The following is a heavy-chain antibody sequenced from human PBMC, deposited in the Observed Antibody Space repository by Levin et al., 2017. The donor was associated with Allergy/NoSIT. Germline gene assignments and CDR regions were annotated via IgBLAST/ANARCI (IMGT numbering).Heavy chain of an antibody. J-gene: IGHJ4*02. V-gene: IGHV3-48*03. Sequence: LSGGSLRLSCAASGFTFSSYEMNWVRRAPGKGLEWVSYISSTGSTIYSADSVKGRFTISRDNAKNSLYLHMNSLRAEDTAVYYCARQLGNFWSGYNYFDSWGQGTLVTVSS. CDR3: ARQLGNFWSGYNYFDS. CDR1: GFTFSSYE. D-gene: IGHD3-3*01. CDR2: ISSTGSTI.